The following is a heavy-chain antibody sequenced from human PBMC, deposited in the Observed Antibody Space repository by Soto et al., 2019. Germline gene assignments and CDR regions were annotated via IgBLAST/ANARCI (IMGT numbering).Heavy chain of an antibody. Sequence: QLQLQESGPGLVKPSETLSLTCTVPGGSISSSTYYWGWIRQPPGKGLECIGSSYYTASTYYNPSLKSRVTIPVDTSKNQFSLKLSSVTAADTAVYYCARLAVVPAPHAFDYWGQGTLVTVSS. CDR2: SYYTAST. CDR3: ARLAVVPAPHAFDY. V-gene: IGHV4-39*01. CDR1: GGSISSSTYY. J-gene: IGHJ4*02. D-gene: IGHD2-2*01.